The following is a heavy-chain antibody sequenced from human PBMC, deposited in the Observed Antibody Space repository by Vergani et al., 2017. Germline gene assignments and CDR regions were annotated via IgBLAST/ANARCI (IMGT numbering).Heavy chain of an antibody. D-gene: IGHD1-1*01. CDR1: VFTFCRHA. CDR3: GRGSDNYT. CDR2: IKNTGDST. J-gene: IGHJ4*02. V-gene: IGHV3-23*01. Sequence: EVQLLQSEGAVVQPGGSLRLSCVASVFTFCRHAMGWVREGHGQGMEWVSSIKNTGDSTHYADSVKGRFTISRDNSKNTLYLQMNSLRVEDTAVYYCGRGSDNYTWGQGTRVTVSS.